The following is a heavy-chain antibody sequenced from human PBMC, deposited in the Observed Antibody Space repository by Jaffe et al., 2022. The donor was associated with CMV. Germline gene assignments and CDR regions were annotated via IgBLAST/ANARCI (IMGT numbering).Heavy chain of an antibody. J-gene: IGHJ6*03. CDR3: ARRPITRNYYDSNGFYVAYMDI. V-gene: IGHV1-3*01. D-gene: IGHD3-22*01. CDR1: GYSFTSYG. CDR2: INSANGNT. Sequence: QVHLVQSGAEVRKPGASVQVSCKASGYSFTSYGMHWVRQAPGKGLEWMGWINSANGNTRYAQRFQGRVTITRDTSASTVYLEVSSLTSEDTAVYYCARRPITRNYYDSNGFYVAYMDIWGRGTTVTVSS.